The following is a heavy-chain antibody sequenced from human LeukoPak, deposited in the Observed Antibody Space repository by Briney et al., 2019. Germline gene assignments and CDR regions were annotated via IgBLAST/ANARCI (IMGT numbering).Heavy chain of an antibody. CDR1: GGSISSYY. Sequence: PSETLSLTCTVSGGSISSYYWSWIRQPPGKGLEWIGYIYYSGSTNYNPSLKSRVTTSVDTSKNQFSLKLTSVTAADTAVYYCARHPFGSGHFDCWGQGTLVTVSS. J-gene: IGHJ4*02. V-gene: IGHV4-59*08. CDR3: ARHPFGSGHFDC. D-gene: IGHD3-10*01. CDR2: IYYSGST.